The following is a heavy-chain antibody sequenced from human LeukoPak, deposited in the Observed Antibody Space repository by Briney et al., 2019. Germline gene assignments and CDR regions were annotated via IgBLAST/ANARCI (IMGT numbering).Heavy chain of an antibody. Sequence: PGRSLRLPCAASGFTFSSYAMHWVRQAPGKGLEWVAVISYDGSNKYYADSVKGRFTISRDNSKNTLYLQMNSLRAEDTAVYYCARGRIAVAGTENLDYWGQGTLVTVSS. CDR3: ARGRIAVAGTENLDY. J-gene: IGHJ4*02. D-gene: IGHD6-19*01. CDR2: ISYDGSNK. V-gene: IGHV3-30-3*01. CDR1: GFTFSSYA.